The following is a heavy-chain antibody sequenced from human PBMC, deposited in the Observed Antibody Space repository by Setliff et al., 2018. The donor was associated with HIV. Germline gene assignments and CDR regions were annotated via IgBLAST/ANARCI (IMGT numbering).Heavy chain of an antibody. Sequence: ASVKVSCKASGYTFSRYAMHWVRQAPGQRLEWMGWINAGNGNTKYSQKFQGRVSIARDTSASTAYMELSGLRSEDTAVYYCARVTQSLSLGVWGQGTLVTVSS. CDR1: GYTFSRYA. CDR2: INAGNGNT. V-gene: IGHV1-3*01. CDR3: ARVTQSLSLGV. D-gene: IGHD3-10*01. J-gene: IGHJ4*02.